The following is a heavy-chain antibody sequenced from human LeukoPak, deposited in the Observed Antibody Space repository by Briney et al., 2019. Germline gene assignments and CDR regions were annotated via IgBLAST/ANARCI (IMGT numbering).Heavy chain of an antibody. D-gene: IGHD6-19*01. CDR1: GFSFSSFS. V-gene: IGHV3-21*01. CDR2: ISGGSSFT. J-gene: IGHJ4*02. CDR3: ARDLGYSSGPDY. Sequence: GGSLRLSCAASGFSFSSFSMNWVRQAPGKGLEWVSYISGGSSFTYYVDSVKGRFTISRDNAKNSLYLQMNSLRAEDTAVYYCARDLGYSSGPDYWGQGTRVTVSS.